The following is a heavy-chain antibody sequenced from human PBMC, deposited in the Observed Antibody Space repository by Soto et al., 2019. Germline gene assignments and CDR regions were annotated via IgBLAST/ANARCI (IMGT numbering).Heavy chain of an antibody. CDR2: ISSSSSYI. V-gene: IGHV3-21*01. CDR1: GFTVSSYS. D-gene: IGHD1-20*01. CDR3: ARDLITGTPMGDYYDGMDV. J-gene: IGHJ6*02. Sequence: XGFLKLACAASGFTVSSYSMNWVRQAPGKGLEWVSSISSSSSYIYYADSVKGRFTISRDNAKNSLYLQMNSLRAEDTAVYYCARDLITGTPMGDYYDGMDVWGQGTTVTVSS.